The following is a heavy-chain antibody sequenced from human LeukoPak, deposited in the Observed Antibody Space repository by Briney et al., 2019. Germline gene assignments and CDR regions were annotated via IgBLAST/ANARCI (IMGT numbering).Heavy chain of an antibody. CDR2: IYPADST. V-gene: IGHV3-66*01. Sequence: GGSLRLSCAVSGFTVSTNYMSWVRQAPGKGLEWVSVIYPADSTYYANSVRGRFIISRDTTENTLYLQMNSLKDEDTVVYYCARDATGWNSFDYWGQGTLVTVSS. CDR3: ARDATGWNSFDY. J-gene: IGHJ4*02. D-gene: IGHD6-19*01. CDR1: GFTVSTNY.